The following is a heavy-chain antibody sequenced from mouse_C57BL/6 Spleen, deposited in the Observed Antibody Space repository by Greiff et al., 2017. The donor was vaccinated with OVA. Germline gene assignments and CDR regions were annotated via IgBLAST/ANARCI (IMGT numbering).Heavy chain of an antibody. CDR1: GYSFTDYN. V-gene: IGHV1-39*01. CDR2: INPNYGTT. D-gene: IGHD2-3*01. CDR3: ARRDCYYPYYDAMDY. Sequence: VQLQQSGPELVKPGASVKISCKASGYSFTDYNMNWVKQSNGKSLEWIGVINPNYGTTSYNQKFKGKATWTVDQSSITAYMQCNSLTSEDSAVYYCARRDCYYPYYDAMDYWGQGTSVTVSS. J-gene: IGHJ4*01.